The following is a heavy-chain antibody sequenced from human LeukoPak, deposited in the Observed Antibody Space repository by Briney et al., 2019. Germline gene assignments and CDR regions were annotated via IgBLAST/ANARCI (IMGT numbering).Heavy chain of an antibody. Sequence: GGSLRLSCAASGFTFSSYGMHWVRQAPGKGLEWVAVISYDGSNKYYADSVKGRFTISRDKSKNTLYLQMNSLRAEDTAVYYCAVPSGYDSEYYFDYWGQGTLVTVSS. D-gene: IGHD5-12*01. CDR3: AVPSGYDSEYYFDY. J-gene: IGHJ4*02. V-gene: IGHV3-30*03. CDR1: GFTFSSYG. CDR2: ISYDGSNK.